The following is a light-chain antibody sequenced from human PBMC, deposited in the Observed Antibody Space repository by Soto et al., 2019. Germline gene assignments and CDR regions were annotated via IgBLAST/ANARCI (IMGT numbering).Light chain of an antibody. CDR3: QQRLMT. V-gene: IGKV3-11*01. CDR1: QSVSSY. J-gene: IGKJ1*01. CDR2: DAS. Sequence: EIVLTQSPATLSLSPGERATLSCRASQSVSSYLAWYQHKPGHPPRRLIYDASTRATGIPARFSGSGSGTDFTLTISSLEPEDFAVYYCQQRLMTFGQGTKVEIK.